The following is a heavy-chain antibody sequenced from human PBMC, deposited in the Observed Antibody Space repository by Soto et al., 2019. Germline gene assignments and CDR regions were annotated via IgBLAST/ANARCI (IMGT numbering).Heavy chain of an antibody. J-gene: IGHJ2*01. CDR3: ARDPAPTTVTTAWYFDL. CDR1: GGTFSSYA. D-gene: IGHD4-17*01. V-gene: IGHV1-69*13. CDR2: IIPIFGTA. Sequence: ASVKVSCNASGGTFSSYAISWVRQAPGQGLEWMGGIIPIFGTANYAQKFQGRVTITADESTSTAYMELSSLRSEDTAVYYCARDPAPTTVTTAWYFDLWGRGTLVTVSS.